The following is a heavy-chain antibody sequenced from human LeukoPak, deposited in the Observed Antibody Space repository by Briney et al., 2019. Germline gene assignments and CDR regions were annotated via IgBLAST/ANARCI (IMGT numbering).Heavy chain of an antibody. Sequence: NPSETLSLTCTVSGGSISSYYWSWIRQPPGKGLEWIGYIYYSGSTNYNPSLESRVTISVDTSKNQFSLKLSSVTAADTAVYYCASNYGSGSYYIVYWGQGTLVTVSS. J-gene: IGHJ4*02. V-gene: IGHV4-59*01. CDR2: IYYSGST. CDR1: GGSISSYY. D-gene: IGHD3-10*01. CDR3: ASNYGSGSYYIVY.